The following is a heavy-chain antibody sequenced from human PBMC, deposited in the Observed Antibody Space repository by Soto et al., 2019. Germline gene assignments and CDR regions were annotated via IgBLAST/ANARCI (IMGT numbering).Heavy chain of an antibody. CDR1: GFSLITTGAG. CDR3: ARRQSIMIRGANAFEI. CDR2: IYWDGEK. D-gene: IGHD3-10*01. J-gene: IGHJ3*02. Sequence: QITLKGSGPTLVQPTQTLTLTCSFSGFSLITTGAGVGWIRQPPGKAPEWLALIYWDGEKRYSPALKSRLTITRDSSINQVVLTMTNMDPVDTATYYCARRQSIMIRGANAFEIWGKGTFLSVSS. V-gene: IGHV2-5*02.